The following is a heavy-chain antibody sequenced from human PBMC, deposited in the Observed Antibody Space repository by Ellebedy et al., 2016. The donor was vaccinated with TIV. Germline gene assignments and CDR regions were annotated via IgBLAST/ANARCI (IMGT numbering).Heavy chain of an antibody. D-gene: IGHD3-10*01. Sequence: ASVKVSCKASGCTFTSYGISWVRQAPGQGLEWMGWISAYNGNTNYAQKLQGRVTMTTDTSTSTAYMELRSLRSDDTAVYYCARVQRYGSGSWGKNWFDPWGQGTLVTVSS. CDR2: ISAYNGNT. CDR3: ARVQRYGSGSWGKNWFDP. V-gene: IGHV1-18*01. J-gene: IGHJ5*02. CDR1: GCTFTSYG.